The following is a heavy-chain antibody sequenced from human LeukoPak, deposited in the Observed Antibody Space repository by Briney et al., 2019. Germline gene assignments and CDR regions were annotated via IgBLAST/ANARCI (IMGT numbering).Heavy chain of an antibody. J-gene: IGHJ3*02. V-gene: IGHV3-7*03. CDR1: GLTFSTQY. CDR2: NKEYGSIK. D-gene: IGHD2-15*01. CDR3: VRDSTIEENNRWYDGLDI. Sequence: PGRSLRLSCTASGLTFSTQYMAWVRQAPGKGLESVANNKEYGSIKNYVDSVKGRFTISRDNAKHSLYLEMNSLRAEDTALYYCVRDSTIEENNRWYDGLDIWGQGTMVTVSS.